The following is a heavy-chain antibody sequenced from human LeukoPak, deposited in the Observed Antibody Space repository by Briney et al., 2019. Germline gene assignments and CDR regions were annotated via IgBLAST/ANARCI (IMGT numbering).Heavy chain of an antibody. V-gene: IGHV3-74*01. J-gene: IGHJ4*02. CDR1: GFTFSSYW. CDR2: INGDGSST. Sequence: PGGSLRLSCAASGFTFSSYWMYWVSQAPGKGPVWVSRINGDGSSTGYADSVKGRFTISRDNSKNTLYLQMNSLRAEDTAVYYCARSFLRSLDYWGQGTLVTVSS. CDR3: ARSFLRSLDY. D-gene: IGHD3-3*01.